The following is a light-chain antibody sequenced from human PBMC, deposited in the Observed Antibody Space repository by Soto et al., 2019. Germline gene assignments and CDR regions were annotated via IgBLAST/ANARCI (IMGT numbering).Light chain of an antibody. CDR1: QSVSSSY. CDR3: HQYDSSPVT. Sequence: EIVLTQSPGTLSLSPGERATLSCRASQSVSSSYLAWYQQKPGQAPRLLIYGASSRATGIPDRFSGSGSGTDSTLTISRLEPEDFAVYYSHQYDSSPVTFGQGTKVEIK. CDR2: GAS. J-gene: IGKJ1*01. V-gene: IGKV3-20*01.